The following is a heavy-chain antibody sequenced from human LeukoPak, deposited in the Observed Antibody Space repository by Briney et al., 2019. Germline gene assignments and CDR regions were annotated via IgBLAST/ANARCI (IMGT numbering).Heavy chain of an antibody. Sequence: GGSLRLSCAASGFTFTNAWMSWVRQAPGKGLEWVGLIISNPYGGTADYAAPVKGRFTISRDDSRSTLYLQMNSLKTEDTAVYYCSTVGLSGYYDARGYYHFDYWGQGTLVTVSS. V-gene: IGHV3-15*01. J-gene: IGHJ4*02. D-gene: IGHD3-22*01. CDR1: GFTFTNAW. CDR3: STVGLSGYYDARGYYHFDY. CDR2: IISNPYGGTA.